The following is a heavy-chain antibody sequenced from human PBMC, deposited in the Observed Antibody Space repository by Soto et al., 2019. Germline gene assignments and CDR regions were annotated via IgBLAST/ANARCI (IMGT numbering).Heavy chain of an antibody. CDR3: ARDLFGESDY. CDR1: GFTFSSYG. D-gene: IGHD3-10*01. V-gene: IGHV3-33*01. CDR2: IWYDGSNK. Sequence: QVQLVESGGGVVQPGRSLRLSCAASGFTFSSYGMHWVRQAPGKGLEWVAVIWYDGSNKYYADSVKGRFTISRDNSKNTLYLQMNRLRAEDTAVYYCARDLFGESDYWGQGTLVTVSS. J-gene: IGHJ4*02.